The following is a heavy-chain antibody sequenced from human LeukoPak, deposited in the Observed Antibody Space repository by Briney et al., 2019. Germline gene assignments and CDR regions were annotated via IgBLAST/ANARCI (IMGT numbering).Heavy chain of an antibody. J-gene: IGHJ4*02. CDR3: ASHPYSSGWYVDY. D-gene: IGHD6-19*01. Sequence: SETLSLTCTVSGVSISSTGYYWGWIRQPPGQGLEWIGSIYYSGSTYYNPSLKSRVTISVDTSKNQFSLKVNSVTAADTAVYYCASHPYSSGWYVDYWGQGTLVTVSS. CDR1: GVSISSTGYY. CDR2: IYYSGST. V-gene: IGHV4-39*01.